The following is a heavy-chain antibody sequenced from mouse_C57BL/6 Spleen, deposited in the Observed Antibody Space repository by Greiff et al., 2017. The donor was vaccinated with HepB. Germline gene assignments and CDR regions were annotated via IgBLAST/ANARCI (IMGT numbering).Heavy chain of an antibody. CDR1: GYTFTEYT. CDR3: SKHEVYYYGSSPYWYFDV. D-gene: IGHD1-1*01. J-gene: IGHJ1*03. CDR2: FYPGSGSI. Sequence: VQLQHSGAELVKPGASVKLSCKASGYTFTEYTIHWVKQRSGQGLEWIGWFYPGSGSIKYNEKFKDKATLTADNSSSSVYMELRRLTSEDSAVYFCSKHEVYYYGSSPYWYFDVWGTGTTVTVSS. V-gene: IGHV1-62-2*01.